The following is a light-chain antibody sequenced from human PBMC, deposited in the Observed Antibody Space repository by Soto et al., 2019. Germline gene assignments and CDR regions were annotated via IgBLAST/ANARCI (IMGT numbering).Light chain of an antibody. V-gene: IGLV2-8*01. J-gene: IGLJ2*01. CDR3: RSYAGKINLGV. CDR1: SSDVGGYNY. CDR2: EVN. Sequence: QSALTQPPSASGSPGQSVTISCTGTSSDVGGYNYVSWYQQHPGKAPKLMIYEVNNRPSGVPDRFSVSKSGNTASLTVSGIQTEDEADHYCRSYAGKINLGVFGGGTKLTVL.